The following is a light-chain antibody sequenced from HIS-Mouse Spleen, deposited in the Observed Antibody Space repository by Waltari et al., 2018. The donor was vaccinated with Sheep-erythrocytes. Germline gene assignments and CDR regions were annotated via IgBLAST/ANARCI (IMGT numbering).Light chain of an antibody. J-gene: IGLJ2*01. Sequence: QSALTQPASVSGSPGQSITISCTGTSRDVGSYNLVSCYQQPPGKTPKLMIYGGSNRPSGVSNRFSGSKSGNTASLTISGLQAEDEADYYCCSYAGSSTFHVVFGGGTKLTVL. CDR2: GGS. CDR1: SRDVGSYNL. CDR3: CSYAGSSTFHVV. V-gene: IGLV2-23*03.